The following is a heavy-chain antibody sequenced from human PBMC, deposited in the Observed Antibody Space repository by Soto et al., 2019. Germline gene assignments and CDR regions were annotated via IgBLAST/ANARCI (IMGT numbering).Heavy chain of an antibody. Sequence: GGSLRLSCAASGFTVSSNYMSWVRQAPGKGLEWVSVIYSGGSTYYADSVKGRFTISRDNSKNTLYLQMNSLRAEDTAAYYCARDVGSGYSSSWDLGGFDPWGQGTLVTVSS. CDR2: IYSGGST. CDR1: GFTVSSNY. CDR3: ARDVGSGYSSSWDLGGFDP. V-gene: IGHV3-66*01. J-gene: IGHJ5*02. D-gene: IGHD6-13*01.